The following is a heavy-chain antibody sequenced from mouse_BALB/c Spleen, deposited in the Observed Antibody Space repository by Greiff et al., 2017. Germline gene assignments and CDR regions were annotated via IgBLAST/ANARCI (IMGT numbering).Heavy chain of an antibody. Sequence: QVQLQQSGAELAKPGASVKMSCKASGYTFTSYWMHWVKQRPGQGLEWIGYINPSTGYTEYNQKFKDKATLTADKSSSTAYMQLSSLTSEDSAVYYCARETGTSGFAYWGQGTLVTVSA. V-gene: IGHV1-7*01. J-gene: IGHJ3*01. CDR1: GYTFTSYW. CDR3: ARETGTSGFAY. D-gene: IGHD4-1*01. CDR2: INPSTGYT.